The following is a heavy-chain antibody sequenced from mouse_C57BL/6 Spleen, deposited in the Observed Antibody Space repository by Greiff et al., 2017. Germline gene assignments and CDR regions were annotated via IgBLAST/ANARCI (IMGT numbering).Heavy chain of an antibody. CDR2: IYPGSGNT. Sequence: VQLQQSGAELVRPGASVKLSCKASGYTFTDYYINWVKQRPGQGLEWIARIYPGSGNTYYNEKFKGKATLTAEKSSSTAYMQLSSLTSEDSAVYFCARDGYAGYFDYWGQGTTLTVSS. CDR3: ARDGYAGYFDY. CDR1: GYTFTDYY. V-gene: IGHV1-76*01. J-gene: IGHJ2*01. D-gene: IGHD2-2*01.